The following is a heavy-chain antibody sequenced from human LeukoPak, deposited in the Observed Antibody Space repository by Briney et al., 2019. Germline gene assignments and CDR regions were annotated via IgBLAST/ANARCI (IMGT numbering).Heavy chain of an antibody. CDR2: INHSGST. CDR1: GGSFSGYY. D-gene: IGHD5-18*01. CDR3: ARDLSGIAGYTYGRGIDY. Sequence: SETLSLTCAVYGGSFSGYYWSWIRQPPGKGLEWIGEINHSGSTNYNPSLKSRVTISVDTSKNQFSLKLSSVTAEDTAVYYCARDLSGIAGYTYGRGIDYWGQGTLVTVSS. V-gene: IGHV4-34*01. J-gene: IGHJ4*02.